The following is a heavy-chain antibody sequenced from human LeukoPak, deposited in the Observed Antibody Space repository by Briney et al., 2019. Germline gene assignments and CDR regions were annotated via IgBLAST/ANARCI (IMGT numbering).Heavy chain of an antibody. V-gene: IGHV3-7*01. CDR3: ARGPGSERLWFDYYYYYYMDV. CDR1: GFTFSSYW. J-gene: IGHJ6*03. Sequence: PGGSLRLSCAASGFTFSSYWMSWVRQAPGKGLEWVANIKQDGSEKYYVDSVKGRFTISRDNAKNSLYLQMNSLRAEDTAVYYCARGPGSERLWFDYYYYYYMDVWGKGTTVTVSS. CDR2: IKQDGSEK. D-gene: IGHD5-18*01.